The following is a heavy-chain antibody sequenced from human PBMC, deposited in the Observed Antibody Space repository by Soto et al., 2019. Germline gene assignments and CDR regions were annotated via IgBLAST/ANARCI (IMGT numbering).Heavy chain of an antibody. Sequence: SETLSLTCAVSGGSISSGGYSWSWIRQPPGKGLEWIGYIYHSGSTYYNPSLKSRVTISVDRSKNQFSLKLSSVTAADTAVYYCARGYSSSYARHWGQGTLVTVSS. J-gene: IGHJ4*02. D-gene: IGHD6-6*01. CDR1: GGSISSGGYS. CDR3: ARGYSSSYARH. CDR2: IYHSGST. V-gene: IGHV4-30-2*01.